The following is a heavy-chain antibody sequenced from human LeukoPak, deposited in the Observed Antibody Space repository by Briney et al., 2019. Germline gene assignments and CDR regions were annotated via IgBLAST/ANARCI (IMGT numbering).Heavy chain of an antibody. V-gene: IGHV3-23*01. CDR3: AKDLGYCSGGSCDQFDY. Sequence: SGGSLRLSCAASGFTFSSYAMSWVRQAPGKGLEWVSAISGSGGSTYYADSVKGRFTISRDNSKNTLYLQMNSPRAEDTAVYYCAKDLGYCSGGSCDQFDYWGQGTLVTVSS. D-gene: IGHD2-15*01. CDR2: ISGSGGST. CDR1: GFTFSSYA. J-gene: IGHJ4*02.